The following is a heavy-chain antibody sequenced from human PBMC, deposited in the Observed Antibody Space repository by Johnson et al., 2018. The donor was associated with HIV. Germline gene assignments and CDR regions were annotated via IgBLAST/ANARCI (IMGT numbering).Heavy chain of an antibody. CDR3: VRPAAAGRDDAFDI. J-gene: IGHJ3*02. Sequence: VQLVESGGGLVQPGGSLRLSCAASGFTFSSYAMHWVRQAPGKGLEYVSAISSNGGSTYYANSVKGRFTISRDNSKNTLYLQMNSLRAEDTAVYYCVRPAAAGRDDAFDIWGQGTMVTVSS. CDR1: GFTFSSYA. CDR2: ISSNGGST. V-gene: IGHV3-64*01. D-gene: IGHD6-13*01.